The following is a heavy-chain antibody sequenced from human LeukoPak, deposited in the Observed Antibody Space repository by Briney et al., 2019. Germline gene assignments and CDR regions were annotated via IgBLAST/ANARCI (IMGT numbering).Heavy chain of an antibody. V-gene: IGHV1-2*02. D-gene: IGHD3-10*01. CDR2: INPNSGGT. Sequence: APVKVSCKASGYTFTGYYMHWVRQAPGQGLEWMGWINPNSGGTNCAQKFQGRVTMTRDTSISTAYMELSRLRSDDTAVYYCASRAFYGSGSYYNNIVDYWGQGTLVTVSS. CDR1: GYTFTGYY. J-gene: IGHJ4*02. CDR3: ASRAFYGSGSYYNNIVDY.